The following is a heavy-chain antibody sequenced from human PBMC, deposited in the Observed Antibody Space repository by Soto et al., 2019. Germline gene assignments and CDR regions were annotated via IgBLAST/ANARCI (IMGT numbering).Heavy chain of an antibody. V-gene: IGHV4-34*01. CDR1: GGSFIGYY. Sequence: KPSETLSLTCAVHGGSFIGYYWSWIRQPPGKGPEWIGEIKHSGSTFYNPSLKSRVTLSIDTSKNQFSLKLSSVTAADTAVYFCAGTTFFSQKYNWFDPWGQGTLVTVSS. CDR2: IKHSGST. D-gene: IGHD3-3*02. CDR3: AGTTFFSQKYNWFDP. J-gene: IGHJ5*02.